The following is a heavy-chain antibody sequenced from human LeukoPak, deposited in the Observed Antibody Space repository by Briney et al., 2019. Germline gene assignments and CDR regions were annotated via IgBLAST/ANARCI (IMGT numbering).Heavy chain of an antibody. J-gene: IGHJ4*02. V-gene: IGHV3-7*01. D-gene: IGHD5-24*01. Sequence: TGGSLRLSCAASGFSFRNYWMGWVRQAPGKGLEWVANTKPDGSAEYYADSVRGRFTISRDNSKNTLYLQMNSLRAEDTAVYYCAKDSRWLQLDYWGQGTLVTVSS. CDR2: TKPDGSAE. CDR3: AKDSRWLQLDY. CDR1: GFSFRNYW.